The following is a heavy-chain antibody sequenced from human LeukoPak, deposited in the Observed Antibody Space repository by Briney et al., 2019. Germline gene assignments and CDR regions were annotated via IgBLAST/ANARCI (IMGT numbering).Heavy chain of an antibody. CDR2: IHQHGSKE. Sequence: GGSLRLSCTTSGFTFSSYALSWVRQAPGKGLEWVANIHQHGSKENYVDSVKGRFTISRDNAKNSLYLQMNSLRAEDTAVYYCARDPGAHTYYDFWSGYSPRDYWGQGTLVTVSS. D-gene: IGHD3-3*01. CDR1: GFTFSSYA. V-gene: IGHV3-7*01. CDR3: ARDPGAHTYYDFWSGYSPRDY. J-gene: IGHJ4*02.